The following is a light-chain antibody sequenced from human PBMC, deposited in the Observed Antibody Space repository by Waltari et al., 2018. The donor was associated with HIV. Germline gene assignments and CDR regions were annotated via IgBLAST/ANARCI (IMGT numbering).Light chain of an antibody. J-gene: IGLJ3*02. CDR3: SAWDSSLGAWV. CDR2: RNN. V-gene: IGLV10-54*04. CDR1: SHNVGNQG. Sequence: QAGLTQPPSVSKDLRQTATLTCTGNSHNVGNQGATWLQHHQGHPPNLLSYRNNNRPSGISERVSASRSRNTASLTITGLQPEDEADYYCSAWDSSLGAWVFGGGTKLTVL.